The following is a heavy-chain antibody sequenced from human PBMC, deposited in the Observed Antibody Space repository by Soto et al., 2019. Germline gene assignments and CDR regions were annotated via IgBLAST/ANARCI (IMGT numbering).Heavy chain of an antibody. CDR1: GFTFSSYW. D-gene: IGHD6-13*01. V-gene: IGHV3-74*01. CDR2: TNSDGSST. J-gene: IGHJ5*02. Sequence: GGSLRLSCAASGFTFSSYWMHWVRQAPGKGLVWVSRTNSDGSSTTYADSVKGRFTISRDNAKNTLYLQMNSLTAEDTAVYYCTRGTGYSGSWYRFDPWGQGTLVTVSS. CDR3: TRGTGYSGSWYRFDP.